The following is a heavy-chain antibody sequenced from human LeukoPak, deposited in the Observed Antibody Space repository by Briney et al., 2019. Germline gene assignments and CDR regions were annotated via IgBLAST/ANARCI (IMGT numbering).Heavy chain of an antibody. V-gene: IGHV3-23*01. CDR1: GFTFSSYA. CDR2: ISGSGGST. CDR3: AKDLTPYYDFWSGYYGSYYGMDV. J-gene: IGHJ6*02. D-gene: IGHD3-3*01. Sequence: GGSLRLSCAASGFTFSSYAMSWVRQAPGKGLEWDSAISGSGGSTYYADSVKGRFTISRDNSKNTLYLQMNSLRAEDTAVYYCAKDLTPYYDFWSGYYGSYYGMDVWGQGTTVTVSS.